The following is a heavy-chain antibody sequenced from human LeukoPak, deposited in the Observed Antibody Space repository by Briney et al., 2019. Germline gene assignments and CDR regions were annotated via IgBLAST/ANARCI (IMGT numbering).Heavy chain of an antibody. D-gene: IGHD1-26*01. CDR1: GFTFSVYW. CDR2: INSDGSST. CDR3: ARGWVPSDVSMN. J-gene: IGHJ3*01. V-gene: IGHV3-74*01. Sequence: GGSLRLSCAASGFTFSVYWMHWVRQAPGKGLVWVSRINSDGSSTSYADSVKGRFTISRDNAKSTLHLQMNSLRAEDTAVYYCARGWVPSDVSMNWGQGTMVTVSS.